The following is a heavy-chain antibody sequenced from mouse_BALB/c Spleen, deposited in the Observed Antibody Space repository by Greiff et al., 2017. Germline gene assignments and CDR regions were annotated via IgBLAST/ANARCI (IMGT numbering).Heavy chain of an antibody. Sequence: EVKLVESGGGLVKPGGSLKLSCAASGFTFSDYYMYWVRQTPEKRLEWVATISDGGSYTYYPDSVKGRFTISRDNAKNNLYLQMSSLKSEDTAMYYCAREGYMYDGFAYWGQGTLVTVSA. J-gene: IGHJ3*01. D-gene: IGHD2-14*01. CDR3: AREGYMYDGFAY. CDR1: GFTFSDYY. CDR2: ISDGGSYT. V-gene: IGHV5-4*02.